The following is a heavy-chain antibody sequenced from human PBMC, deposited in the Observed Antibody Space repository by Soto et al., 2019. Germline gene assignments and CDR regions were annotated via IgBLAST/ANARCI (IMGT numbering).Heavy chain of an antibody. J-gene: IGHJ5*02. CDR3: ARDPQWGLRGENWFDP. CDR1: GGSFSGYY. V-gene: IGHV4-34*01. Sequence: QVQLQQWGAGLLKPSETLSLTCAVYGGSFSGYYWSWIRQPPGKGLEWIGEINHSGSTNYNPSLKGRFTTSVATSKNQCSLKLSSVTAAATAVYYCARDPQWGLRGENWFDPWGQGTLVTVSS. CDR2: INHSGST. D-gene: IGHD1-26*01.